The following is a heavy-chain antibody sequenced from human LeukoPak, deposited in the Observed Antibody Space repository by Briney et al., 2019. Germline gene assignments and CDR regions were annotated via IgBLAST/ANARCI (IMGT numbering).Heavy chain of an antibody. CDR3: ARERGVDTAIYYYYYGMDV. D-gene: IGHD5-18*01. J-gene: IGHJ6*04. Sequence: PSETLSLTCAVYGGSFSGYYWSWIRQPPGKGLGWIGEINHSGSTNYNPSLKSRVTISVDTSKDQFSLKLSSVTAADTAVCYCARERGVDTAIYYYYYGMDVWGKGTTVTVSS. V-gene: IGHV4-34*01. CDR2: INHSGST. CDR1: GGSFSGYY.